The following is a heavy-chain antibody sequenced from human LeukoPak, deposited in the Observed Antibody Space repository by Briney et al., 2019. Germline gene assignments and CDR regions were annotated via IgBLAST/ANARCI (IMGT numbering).Heavy chain of an antibody. D-gene: IGHD2-15*01. CDR1: GGTFSSYA. CDR2: IIPILGIA. J-gene: IGHJ6*02. Sequence: EASVKVSCTASGGTFSSYAISWVRQAPGQGLEWMGRIIPILGIANYAQKFQGRVTITADKSTSTAYMELSSLRSEDTAVYYCARSSYCSGGSCYYYYGMDVWGQGTTVTVSS. CDR3: ARSSYCSGGSCYYYYGMDV. V-gene: IGHV1-69*04.